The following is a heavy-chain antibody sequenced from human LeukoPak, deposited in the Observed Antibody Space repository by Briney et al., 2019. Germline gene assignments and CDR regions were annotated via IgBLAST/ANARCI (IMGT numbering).Heavy chain of an antibody. CDR1: GSMYNYY. J-gene: IGHJ4*02. CDR2: IHYGIT. V-gene: IGHV4-59*08. Sequence: PSETLSLTCTVSGSMYNYYWSWIRQPPGKGLEWIGYIHYGITNYNPSLKSRVTMSLDTSKNQVSLKLNSVTAADTAVYYCARHISSGGTYAHFDYXGXGTLVTVSS. D-gene: IGHD1-26*01. CDR3: ARHISSGGTYAHFDY.